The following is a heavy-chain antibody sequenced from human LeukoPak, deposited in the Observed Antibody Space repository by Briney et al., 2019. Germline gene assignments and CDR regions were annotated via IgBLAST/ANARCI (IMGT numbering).Heavy chain of an antibody. V-gene: IGHV3-21*01. J-gene: IGHJ4*02. CDR1: GFTFSSYS. Sequence: PGGYLRLYCAASGFTFSSYSMNWVRQAPGKGLEWVSSISSSSSYIYYADSVKGRYTISRDNAKNSLYLQMNSLRAEDTAVYYCARTPFPMSHSSGYVDYWGQGTLVTVSS. CDR2: ISSSSSYI. CDR3: ARTPFPMSHSSGYVDY. D-gene: IGHD3-22*01.